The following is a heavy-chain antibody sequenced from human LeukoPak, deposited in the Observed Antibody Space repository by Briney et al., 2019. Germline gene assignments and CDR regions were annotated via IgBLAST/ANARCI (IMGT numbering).Heavy chain of an antibody. D-gene: IGHD6-19*01. CDR2: ISDSGGST. CDR3: AKAVAGYYYYGMDV. V-gene: IGHV3-23*01. J-gene: IGHJ6*04. CDR1: GFTFSGYA. Sequence: GGCLRLSCAASGFTFSGYAMSWVRQAPGKGLEWVSTISDSGGSTYYAVSVKGRFTISRDNSKNTLYLQMNSLRAEDTAVYYCAKAVAGYYYYGMDVWGKGTTVTVSS.